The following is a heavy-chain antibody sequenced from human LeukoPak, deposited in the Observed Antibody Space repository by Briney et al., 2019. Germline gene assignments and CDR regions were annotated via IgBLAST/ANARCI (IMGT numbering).Heavy chain of an antibody. Sequence: GGSLRLSCAASGFTFSSYSMNWVRQAPGKGLEWFSSISSSSGYIYYADSVKGRFTISRDNAKNSLYLQMNSLRAEDTAVYYCASGYYYDSSGYWTFDYWGQGTLVTVSS. V-gene: IGHV3-21*01. CDR1: GFTFSSYS. J-gene: IGHJ4*02. CDR3: ASGYYYDSSGYWTFDY. D-gene: IGHD3-22*01. CDR2: ISSSSGYI.